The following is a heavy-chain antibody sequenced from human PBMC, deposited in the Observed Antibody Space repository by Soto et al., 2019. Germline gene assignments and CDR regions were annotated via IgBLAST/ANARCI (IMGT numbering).Heavy chain of an antibody. CDR2: IYYSGST. D-gene: IGHD6-13*01. J-gene: IGHJ5*02. CDR3: AREKTYSSSRSGWFDP. CDR1: GGSISSYY. V-gene: IGHV4-59*01. Sequence: SETLSLTCTVSGGSISSYYWSWIRQPPGKGLEWIGYIYYSGSTNYNPSLKSRVTISVDTSKNQFSLKLSSVTAADTAVYYCAREKTYSSSRSGWFDPWGQGTLVTVSS.